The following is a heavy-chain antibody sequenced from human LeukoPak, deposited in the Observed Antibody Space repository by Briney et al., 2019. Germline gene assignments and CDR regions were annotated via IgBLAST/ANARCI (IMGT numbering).Heavy chain of an antibody. Sequence: SETLSLTCTVSGGSISSGGYYWSWIRQPPGKGLEWIGYIYHSGSTYYNPSLKSRVTISVDRSKNQFSLKLSSVTAADTAVYYCARGVSLVWFEYYFDYWGQGTLVTVSS. CDR2: IYHSGST. J-gene: IGHJ4*02. D-gene: IGHD3-10*01. CDR1: GGSISSGGYY. V-gene: IGHV4-30-2*01. CDR3: ARGVSLVWFEYYFDY.